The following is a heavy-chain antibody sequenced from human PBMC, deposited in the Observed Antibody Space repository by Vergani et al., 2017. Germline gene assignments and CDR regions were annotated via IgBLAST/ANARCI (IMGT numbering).Heavy chain of an antibody. V-gene: IGHV1-2*02. CDR1: GYTFTGYY. CDR3: ARANCSSTSCYGGYFDY. D-gene: IGHD2-2*01. CDR2: INPNSGGT. Sequence: QVQLVQSGAEVQKPGASVKVSCKASGYTFTGYYMHWVRQAPGQGLEWMGWINPNSGGTNYAQKFQGRVTMTRDTSISTAYMELSRLRSDDTAVYYCARANCSSTSCYGGYFDYWGQGTLVTVSS. J-gene: IGHJ4*02.